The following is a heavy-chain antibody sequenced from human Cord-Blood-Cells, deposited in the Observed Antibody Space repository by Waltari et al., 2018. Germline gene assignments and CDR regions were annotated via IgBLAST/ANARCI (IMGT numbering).Heavy chain of an antibody. D-gene: IGHD3-3*01. J-gene: IGHJ4*02. CDR2: INPNSGGA. CDR1: GYTFTGYY. Sequence: VQLVQSGAEVKKPGASVKVSCKASGYTFTGYYMHWVRQAPGQGLEWMGWINPNSGGANYAQKFQGRVTMTRDTSISTAYMELSRLRSDDTAVYYCARSFSYDFWSGYYSDPYYFDYWGQGTLVTVSS. V-gene: IGHV1-2*02. CDR3: ARSFSYDFWSGYYSDPYYFDY.